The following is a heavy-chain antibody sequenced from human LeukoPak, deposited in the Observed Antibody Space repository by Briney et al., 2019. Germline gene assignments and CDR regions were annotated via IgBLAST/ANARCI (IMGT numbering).Heavy chain of an antibody. CDR1: GFTFSSYA. V-gene: IGHV3-30-3*01. CDR3: ARDSTSPRWSGSYWAGDAFDI. Sequence: GGSLRLSCAASGFTFSSYAMHWVRQAPGKGLEWVAVISYDGSNKYYADSVKGRFTISRDNSKNTLYLQMNSLRAEDTAVYYCARDSTSPRWSGSYWAGDAFDIWGQGTMVTVSS. CDR2: ISYDGSNK. J-gene: IGHJ3*02. D-gene: IGHD1-26*01.